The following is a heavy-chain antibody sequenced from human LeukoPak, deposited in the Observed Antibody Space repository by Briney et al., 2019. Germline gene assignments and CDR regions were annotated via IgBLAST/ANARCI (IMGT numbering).Heavy chain of an antibody. CDR1: GGSISSYC. J-gene: IGHJ4*02. V-gene: IGHV4-59*01. Sequence: PSETLSLTCTVPGGSISSYCWSWIRQPPGKGLEWIGYIYYSGSTNYNPSLKSRVTISVDTSKNQFSLKLSSVTAADTAVYYCASSSVEYFDYWGQGTLVTVSS. D-gene: IGHD5/OR15-5a*01. CDR2: IYYSGST. CDR3: ASSSVEYFDY.